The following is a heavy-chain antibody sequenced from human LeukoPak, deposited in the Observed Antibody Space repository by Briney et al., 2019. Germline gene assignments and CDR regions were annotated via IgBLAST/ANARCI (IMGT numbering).Heavy chain of an antibody. V-gene: IGHV1-69*06. CDR3: ARDSPIPNPDCTGGTCLPMGGPFDI. D-gene: IGHD2-15*01. CDR2: TIPIFGST. CDR1: GGIFTTYA. Sequence: SVKVSCKASGGIFTTYAINWVRQAPGQGLEWMGRTIPIFGSTNYAQKFQRRATITADKSTSTAYMELSSLRSEDTAMYYCARDSPIPNPDCTGGTCLPMGGPFDIWGRGTMVTVSS. J-gene: IGHJ3*02.